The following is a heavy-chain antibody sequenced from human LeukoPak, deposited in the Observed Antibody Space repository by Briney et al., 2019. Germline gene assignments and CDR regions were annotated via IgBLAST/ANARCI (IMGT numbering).Heavy chain of an antibody. J-gene: IGHJ3*02. CDR1: GGSISSGGYS. V-gene: IGHV4-30-2*01. CDR3: ARESPVGLPRAFDI. CDR2: IYHSGST. D-gene: IGHD1-26*01. Sequence: SETLSLTCAVPGGSISSGGYSWSWIRQPPGKGLEWIGYIYHSGSTYYNPSLKSRVTISVDRSKNQFSLKLSSVTAADTAVYYCARESPVGLPRAFDIWGQGTMVTVSS.